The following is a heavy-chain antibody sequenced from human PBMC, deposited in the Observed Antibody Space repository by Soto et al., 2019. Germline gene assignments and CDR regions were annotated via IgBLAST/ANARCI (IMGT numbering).Heavy chain of an antibody. J-gene: IGHJ6*02. CDR1: GDSVSSNSAT. CDR3: AKSEGSGWNYYFYGMDV. D-gene: IGHD6-19*01. V-gene: IGHV6-1*01. Sequence: QVQLQQSGPGLVRPSQTLSLTCAISGDSVSSNSATWNWIRQSPSRGLEWLGRTYYKSKWYNDYAVSMKSQITINPDTSKNHCSLQLNSVTPEDTAVYFCAKSEGSGWNYYFYGMDVWGQGTAVTVSS. CDR2: TYYKSKWYN.